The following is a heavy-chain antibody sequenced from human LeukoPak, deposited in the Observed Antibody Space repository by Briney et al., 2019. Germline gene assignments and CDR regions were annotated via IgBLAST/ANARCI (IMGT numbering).Heavy chain of an antibody. D-gene: IGHD2-8*02. CDR2: TYYRSKWYN. CDR1: GDSVSSNSAA. CDR3: ARDGGVSAWTKYNWFDP. Sequence: SQTLSLTCAISGDSVSSNSAAWNWIRQSPSRGLEWLGRTYYRSKWYNDYAVSVKSRITISPDTSKNQFSLQLNSVTPEDTAVYYCARDGGVSAWTKYNWFDPWGQGTLVTVSS. J-gene: IGHJ5*02. V-gene: IGHV6-1*01.